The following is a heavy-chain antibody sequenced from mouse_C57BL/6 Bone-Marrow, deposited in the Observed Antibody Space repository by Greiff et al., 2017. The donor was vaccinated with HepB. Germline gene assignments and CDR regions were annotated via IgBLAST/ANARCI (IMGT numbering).Heavy chain of an antibody. CDR3: ARPWDYYGSRYWYFDV. D-gene: IGHD1-1*01. Sequence: EVKLLQSGGGLVQPGGSLKLSCAASGIDFSRYWMSWVRRAPGKGLEWIGEINPDSSTINYAPSLKDKFIISIDNAKNTLYLQMSKVRSEDTALYYCARPWDYYGSRYWYFDVWGTGTTVTVSS. V-gene: IGHV4-1*01. CDR2: INPDSSTI. J-gene: IGHJ1*03. CDR1: GIDFSRYW.